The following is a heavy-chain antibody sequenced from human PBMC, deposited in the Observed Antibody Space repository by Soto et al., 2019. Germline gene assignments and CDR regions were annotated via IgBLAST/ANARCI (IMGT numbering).Heavy chain of an antibody. CDR3: AKVITGTDLDY. Sequence: GGSLRLSCAASGFTFSSYGMHWVRQAPGKGLEWVAVIWYDGSNKYYADSVKGRFTISRDNSKNTLYLQMNSLRAEDTAVYYCAKVITGTDLDYWGQGTLVTVSS. V-gene: IGHV3-30*02. CDR1: GFTFSSYG. CDR2: IWYDGSNK. J-gene: IGHJ4*02. D-gene: IGHD1-7*01.